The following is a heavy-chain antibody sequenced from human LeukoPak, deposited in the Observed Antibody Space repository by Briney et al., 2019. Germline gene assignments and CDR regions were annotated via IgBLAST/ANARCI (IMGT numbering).Heavy chain of an antibody. CDR1: GYSFTSYW. CDR2: IDPSDSYT. D-gene: IGHD2-15*01. V-gene: IGHV5-10-1*01. Sequence: GESLKISCKGSGYSFTSYWISWVRQMPGKGLEWMGRIDPSDSYTNYSPSFQGHVTISAAKSISTAYLQWSSLKASDTAMYYCARAVGVADHFDYWGQGTLVTVSS. J-gene: IGHJ4*02. CDR3: ARAVGVADHFDY.